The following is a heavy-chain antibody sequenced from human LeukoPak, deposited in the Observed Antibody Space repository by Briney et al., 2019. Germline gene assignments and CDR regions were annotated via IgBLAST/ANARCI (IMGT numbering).Heavy chain of an antibody. CDR1: GYTFTSYN. CDR2: MNSNSGDT. V-gene: IGHV1-8*01. D-gene: IGHD2-15*01. CDR3: ARVGFGYCSGGSCYGDNWFDP. J-gene: IGHJ5*02. Sequence: ASVKVSCKASGYTFTSYNINWVRQATGQGPEWMGWMNSNSGDTGYAQKFQGRVTITADESTSTAYMELSSLRSEDTAVYYCARVGFGYCSGGSCYGDNWFDPWGQGTLVTVSS.